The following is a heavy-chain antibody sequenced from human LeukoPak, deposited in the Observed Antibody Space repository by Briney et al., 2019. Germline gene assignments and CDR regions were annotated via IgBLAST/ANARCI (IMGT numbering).Heavy chain of an antibody. J-gene: IGHJ4*02. Sequence: PSETLSLTCAVSGGSISSGGYSWSWIRQPPGKGLEWIGYIYHSGTTYYNPSLKSRVTISVDRSKNQFSLKLSSVTAADTAVYYCARVRGDKTFDYRGQGTLVTVSS. V-gene: IGHV4-30-2*01. CDR2: IYHSGTT. D-gene: IGHD4-17*01. CDR1: GGSISSGGYS. CDR3: ARVRGDKTFDY.